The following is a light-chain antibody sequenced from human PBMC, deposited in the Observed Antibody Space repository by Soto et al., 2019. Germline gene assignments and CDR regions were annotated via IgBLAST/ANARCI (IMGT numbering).Light chain of an antibody. V-gene: IGLV1-40*01. CDR3: HSYDSSLSGYV. J-gene: IGLJ1*01. Sequence: QSAPKQPPSAFWAPGQRVTISFPGSSSNIVAGYDVHWYQQLPGTAPKLLIYGNSNRPSGVPDRFSGSKSGTSASLAITGLQAEDEADYYCHSYDSSLSGYVFGTGTKVTVL. CDR2: GNS. CDR1: SSNIVAGYD.